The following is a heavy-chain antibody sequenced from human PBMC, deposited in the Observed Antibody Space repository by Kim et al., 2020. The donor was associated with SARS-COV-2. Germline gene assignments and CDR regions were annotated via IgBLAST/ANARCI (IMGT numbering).Heavy chain of an antibody. Sequence: SETLSLTCAVYGGSFSGYYWSWIRQPPGKGLEWIGEINHSGSTNYNPSLKSRVTISVDTSKNQFSLKLSSVTAADTAVYYCARGRLPLKNSSVQKYFQHWGQGTLVTVSS. J-gene: IGHJ1*01. CDR3: ARGRLPLKNSSVQKYFQH. CDR2: INHSGST. D-gene: IGHD2-21*02. V-gene: IGHV4-34*01. CDR1: GGSFSGYY.